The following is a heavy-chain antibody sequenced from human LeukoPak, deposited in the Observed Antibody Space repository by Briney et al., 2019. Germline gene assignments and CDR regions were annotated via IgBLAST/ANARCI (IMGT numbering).Heavy chain of an antibody. CDR2: ISGSGGST. V-gene: IGHV3-23*01. J-gene: IGHJ5*02. Sequence: GGSLGLSCAASGFTFSSYAMSWFRQAPGKGLEWVSVISGSGGSTYHADSVKGRFTISRDNSKNTLYLQMNSLRAEDTAVYYCAKMIGNGRGNWFDPWGQGTLVTVSS. CDR3: AKMIGNGRGNWFDP. D-gene: IGHD3-22*01. CDR1: GFTFSSYA.